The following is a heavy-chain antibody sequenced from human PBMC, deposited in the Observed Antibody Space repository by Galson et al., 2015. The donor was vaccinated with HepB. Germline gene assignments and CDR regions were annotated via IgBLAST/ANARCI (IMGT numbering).Heavy chain of an antibody. Sequence: SVKVSCKASGYTFTGYYMHWVRQAPGQGLEWMGWINPNSGGTNYAQKFQGWVTMTRDTSISTAYTELSRLRSDDTAVYYCARSPSVAVAGGPPSYFDYWGQGTLVTVSS. CDR2: INPNSGGT. V-gene: IGHV1-2*04. D-gene: IGHD6-19*01. CDR3: ARSPSVAVAGGPPSYFDY. CDR1: GYTFTGYY. J-gene: IGHJ4*02.